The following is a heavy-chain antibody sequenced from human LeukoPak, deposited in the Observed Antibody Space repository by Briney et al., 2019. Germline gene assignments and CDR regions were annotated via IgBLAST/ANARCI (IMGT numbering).Heavy chain of an antibody. CDR3: ARPDCSSTSCSSGWFDP. CDR2: ISSSGAV. J-gene: IGHJ5*02. CDR1: GFTFSSSE. D-gene: IGHD2-2*01. V-gene: IGHV3-48*03. Sequence: GGSLRLSCAASGFTFSSSEMNWVRQAPGKGLEWISYISSSGAVYYADSVKGRFTISRDNAKNSLYLQMNSLRAEDTAVYYCARPDCSSTSCSSGWFDPWGQGTLVTVSS.